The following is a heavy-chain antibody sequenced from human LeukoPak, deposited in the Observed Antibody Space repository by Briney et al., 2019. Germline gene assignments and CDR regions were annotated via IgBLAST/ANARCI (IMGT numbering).Heavy chain of an antibody. V-gene: IGHV3-33*01. J-gene: IGHJ4*02. Sequence: GGSLRLSCAASGFTFSSYGMHWARQAPGKGLEWVAVIWYDGSNKYYADSVKGRFTISRDNSKNTLYLQMNSLRAEDTAVYYCARRRGPYSSSLPDYWGQGTLVTVSS. CDR1: GFTFSSYG. CDR2: IWYDGSNK. CDR3: ARRRGPYSSSLPDY. D-gene: IGHD6-6*01.